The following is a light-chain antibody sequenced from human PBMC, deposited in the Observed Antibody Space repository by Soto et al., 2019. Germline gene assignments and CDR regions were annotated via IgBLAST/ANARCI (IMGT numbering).Light chain of an antibody. V-gene: IGKV3-15*01. CDR3: QQYNNWPPIT. J-gene: IGKJ4*01. CDR1: QSVSSN. Sequence: EIVMTQSPAILSVSPGERATLSCRASQSVSSNLAWYQQKSGQAPRLLIYGASTRATGIPARFSGSGSGTEFTLTISSLQSEDFAVYFCQQYNNWPPITFGGGTKVEIK. CDR2: GAS.